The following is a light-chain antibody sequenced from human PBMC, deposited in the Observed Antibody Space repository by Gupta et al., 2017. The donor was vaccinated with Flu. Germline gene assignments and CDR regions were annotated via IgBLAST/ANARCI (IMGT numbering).Light chain of an antibody. CDR3: QRLNNFRFT. Sequence: DIQLTQSPSFLSASVGDRVTITCRASQGISIDLAWYQQKPGKAPNLLIYGASTLHTGVPSRFSGSGSGTEFTLTISSLQPEDFGTYYCQRLNNFRFTFGHGTNVDIK. CDR1: QGISID. CDR2: GAS. J-gene: IGKJ3*01. V-gene: IGKV1-9*01.